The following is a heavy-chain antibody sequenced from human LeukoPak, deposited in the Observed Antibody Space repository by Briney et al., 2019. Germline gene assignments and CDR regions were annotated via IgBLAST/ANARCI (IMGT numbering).Heavy chain of an antibody. D-gene: IGHD1-26*01. V-gene: IGHV3-49*03. Sequence: GGSLRLSCTASGFTFGDYAMSWFRQAPGKGLEWVGFIRSKAYGGTTEYAASVKGRFTISRDDSKSIAYLQMNSLKTEDTAVYYCTRAASGSYYPYYFDYWGQGTLVTVSS. J-gene: IGHJ4*02. CDR2: IRSKAYGGTT. CDR3: TRAASGSYYPYYFDY. CDR1: GFTFGDYA.